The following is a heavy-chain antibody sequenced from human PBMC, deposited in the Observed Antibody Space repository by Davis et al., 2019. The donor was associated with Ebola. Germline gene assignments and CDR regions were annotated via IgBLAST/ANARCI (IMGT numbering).Heavy chain of an antibody. Sequence: GESLKISCEASGFTFSNYDMHWVRQVTGHGLEWVSAIGTAGDTYYPGSVKGRFTISRENAKNSLYLQMNSLRAGDTAVYYCAKSHCSGGSCPYYFDFWGQGTQVTVSS. V-gene: IGHV3-13*01. CDR3: AKSHCSGGSCPYYFDF. J-gene: IGHJ4*02. CDR2: IGTAGDT. D-gene: IGHD2-15*01. CDR1: GFTFSNYD.